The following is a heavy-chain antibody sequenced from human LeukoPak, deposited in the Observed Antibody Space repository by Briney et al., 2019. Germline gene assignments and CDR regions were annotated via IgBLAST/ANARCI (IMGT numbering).Heavy chain of an antibody. D-gene: IGHD3-10*01. V-gene: IGHV4-34*01. J-gene: IGHJ6*03. Sequence: PSETLSLTCAVYGGSFNDYYWIWIRQPPGKGLEWIGEIKPSGRINYNPSLESRATISVDTSKNHFSLKLSSVTAADTAVYYCARRDYLDHFYYIDVWDKGNTVTVSS. CDR3: ARRDYLDHFYYIDV. CDR2: IKPSGRI. CDR1: GGSFNDYY.